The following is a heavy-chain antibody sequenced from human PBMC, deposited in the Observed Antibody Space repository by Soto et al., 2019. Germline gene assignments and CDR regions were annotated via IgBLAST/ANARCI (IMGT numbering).Heavy chain of an antibody. CDR1: GFTFSMYS. CDR3: ARDHLILPAHDFFYGSDV. D-gene: IGHD2-21*02. Sequence: PGGSLRLSYEVSGFTFSMYSMSWVRQSPGKGLEWVAKIPQDGVDGHYADSVKGRFIISRDNDKNSLHLQLNNLRAEDTAVYYCARDHLILPAHDFFYGSDVWGRGATVTVSS. V-gene: IGHV3-7*03. J-gene: IGHJ6*02. CDR2: IPQDGVDG.